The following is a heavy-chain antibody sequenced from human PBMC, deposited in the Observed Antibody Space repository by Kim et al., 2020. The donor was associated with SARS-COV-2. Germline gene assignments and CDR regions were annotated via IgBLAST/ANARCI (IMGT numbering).Heavy chain of an antibody. V-gene: IGHV3-15*01. Sequence: DNAAPVKGRFTISRDDSRNTLYLQMNSLKIEDTAVYYCTILSVTGSSVDYWGQGTLVTVSS. J-gene: IGHJ4*02. CDR3: TILSVTGSSVDY. D-gene: IGHD3-9*01.